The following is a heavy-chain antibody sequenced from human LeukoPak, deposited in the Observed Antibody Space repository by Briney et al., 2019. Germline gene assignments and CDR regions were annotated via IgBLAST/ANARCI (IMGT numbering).Heavy chain of an antibody. CDR2: IYFGGTT. CDR1: GLTVSSNY. J-gene: IGHJ4*02. CDR3: ARGDGVYVY. Sequence: GGSLRLSCAPSGLTVSSNYMTWVRQAPGQGLEWVSVIYFGGTTYYADSVKGRFTISRDNSKNTVYLQMNSQRGVDTAVYYCARGDGVYVYWGQGTLVTVSS. D-gene: IGHD5/OR15-5a*01. V-gene: IGHV3-53*01.